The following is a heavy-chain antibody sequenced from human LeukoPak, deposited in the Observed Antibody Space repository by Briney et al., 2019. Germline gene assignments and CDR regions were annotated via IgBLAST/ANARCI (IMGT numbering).Heavy chain of an antibody. CDR2: IYHSGST. D-gene: IGHD4-17*01. CDR1: GGSISSGDYY. CDR3: ARGASTVTTFFDS. Sequence: SQTLSLTCTVSGGSISSGDYYWSWIRQHPGKGLEWIGYIYHSGSTYYNPSLKSRLIISVYTSKNRFSLRLSSVTAADTAVYYCARGASTVTTFFDSWGQGTLVTVSS. J-gene: IGHJ4*02. V-gene: IGHV4-31*03.